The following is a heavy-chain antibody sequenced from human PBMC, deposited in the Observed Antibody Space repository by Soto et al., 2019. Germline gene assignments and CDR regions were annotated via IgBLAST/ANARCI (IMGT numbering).Heavy chain of an antibody. CDR1: GFTFSSYW. CDR2: INSDGSST. J-gene: IGHJ6*02. D-gene: IGHD3-22*01. Sequence: GGSLRLSCAASGFTFSSYWMHWVRQAPGKGLVWVSRINSDGSSTSHADSVKGRFTISRDNAKNTLYLQMNSLRAEDTAVYYCARRPPYYDSSGYYYYYYYGMGVWGQGTTVTVSS. CDR3: ARRPPYYDSSGYYYYYYYGMGV. V-gene: IGHV3-74*01.